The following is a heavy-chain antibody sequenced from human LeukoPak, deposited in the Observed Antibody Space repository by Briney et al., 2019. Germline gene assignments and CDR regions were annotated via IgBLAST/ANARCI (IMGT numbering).Heavy chain of an antibody. CDR3: ARDQGGYRHRFDP. J-gene: IGHJ5*02. D-gene: IGHD3-22*01. CDR1: GDSVSNGNYY. CDR2: IYYTGKT. V-gene: IGHV4-61*03. Sequence: SETLSLTCTVSGDSVSNGNYYWSWLRQPPGKALEWIGYIYYTGKTYYNPSLEGRVTILVDTSRNHFSVKLSSVTAADTAVYYCARDQGGYRHRFDPWGQGTLVTVSS.